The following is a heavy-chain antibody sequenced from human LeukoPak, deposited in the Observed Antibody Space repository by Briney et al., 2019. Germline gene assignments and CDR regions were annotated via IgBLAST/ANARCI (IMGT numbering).Heavy chain of an antibody. Sequence: SVKVSCEASGGTFNSFAISWVRQAPGQGLEWMGRVIPILNVANHAQKFQGKVTISADKSTSTAYMELSSLGSEDTAVYYCAREPDVDMSTFDPFYFDFWGQGTLVTVSS. D-gene: IGHD5-24*01. CDR3: AREPDVDMSTFDPFYFDF. V-gene: IGHV1-69*04. J-gene: IGHJ4*02. CDR2: VIPILNVA. CDR1: GGTFNSFA.